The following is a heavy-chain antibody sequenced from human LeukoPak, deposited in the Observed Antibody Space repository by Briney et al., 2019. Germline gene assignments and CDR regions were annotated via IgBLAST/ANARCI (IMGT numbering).Heavy chain of an antibody. CDR3: ARRMGDIVVVPAAPNYFDY. J-gene: IGHJ4*02. D-gene: IGHD2-2*01. CDR1: GYSISSGYY. Sequence: PSETLSLTCAVSGYSISSGYYCGWIRQPPGKGLEWGGSIYHRGSTYYNPSLKSRVTISVDTSKNQFSLKLSSVTAADTAVYYCARRMGDIVVVPAAPNYFDYWGQGSLVTVSS. V-gene: IGHV4-38-2*01. CDR2: IYHRGST.